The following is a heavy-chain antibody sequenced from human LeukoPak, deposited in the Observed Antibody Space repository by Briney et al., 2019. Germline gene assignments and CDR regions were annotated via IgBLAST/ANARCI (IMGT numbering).Heavy chain of an antibody. V-gene: IGHV3-23*01. CDR1: GFTFSSYA. D-gene: IGHD4-17*01. J-gene: IGHJ4*02. CDR2: ISGSGGST. Sequence: GGSLRLSCAASGFTFSSYAMSWVRQAPGKELEWVSAISGSGGSTYYADSVKGRFTISRDNSKNTLYLQMNSLRAEDTAVYYCAKAIWDGDYYFFDYWGQGTLVTVSS. CDR3: AKAIWDGDYYFFDY.